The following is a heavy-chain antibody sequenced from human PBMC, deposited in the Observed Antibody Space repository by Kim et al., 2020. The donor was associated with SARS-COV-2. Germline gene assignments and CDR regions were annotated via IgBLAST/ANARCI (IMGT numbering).Heavy chain of an antibody. CDR1: GYTFTSYG. D-gene: IGHD6-25*01. CDR2: ISAYNGNT. V-gene: IGHV1-18*04. Sequence: ASVKVSCKASGYTFTSYGISWVRQAPGQGLEWMGWISAYNGNTNYAQKLQGRVTMTTDTSTSTAYMELRSLRSDDTAVYYCARDSIAAYEGRQKDYWGQGTLVTVSS. J-gene: IGHJ4*02. CDR3: ARDSIAAYEGRQKDY.